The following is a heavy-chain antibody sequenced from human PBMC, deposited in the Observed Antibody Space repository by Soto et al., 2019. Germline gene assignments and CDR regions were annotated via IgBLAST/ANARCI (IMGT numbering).Heavy chain of an antibody. CDR1: GRSISSYY. CDR3: AGLDIVVVPAASDNWFDP. J-gene: IGHJ5*02. CDR2: IYYSGST. Sequence: SETLSLTCTVSGRSISSYYWSWIRQPPGKGLEWIGYIYYSGSTNYNPSLKSRVTTSVDTSKNQFSLKLSSVTAADTAVYYFAGLDIVVVPAASDNWFDPWGQGTLVTVSS. D-gene: IGHD2-2*01. V-gene: IGHV4-59*01.